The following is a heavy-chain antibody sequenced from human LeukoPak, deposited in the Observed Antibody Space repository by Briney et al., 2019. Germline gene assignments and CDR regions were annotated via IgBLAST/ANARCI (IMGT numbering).Heavy chain of an antibody. D-gene: IGHD6-19*01. V-gene: IGHV3-23*01. CDR3: ARESGWSVDY. J-gene: IGHJ4*02. Sequence: PGGSLRLSCAASGFTFSIYTMNWVRQAPGKGLEWVSIINYNGDNKYYADSVQGRFTISRDNSKNTVYLQMNSLRAEDTAVYYCARESGWSVDYWGQGTLVTVSS. CDR2: INYNGDNK. CDR1: GFTFSIYT.